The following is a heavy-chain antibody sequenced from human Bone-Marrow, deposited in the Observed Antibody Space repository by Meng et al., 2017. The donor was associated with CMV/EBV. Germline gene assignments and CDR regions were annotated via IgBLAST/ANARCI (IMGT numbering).Heavy chain of an antibody. Sequence: ASAKVSCKASGYNFSHFNIIWVRQASGQGLEWVGWMNPNRGNTAYAQKFQGRVTMTRDTSTSIAYMELSSLRSGDTAVYYCARGQVQCSTINCHDYRFSGMDVWGQGTTVTVSS. V-gene: IGHV1-8*01. CDR3: ARGQVQCSTINCHDYRFSGMDV. CDR2: MNPNRGNT. CDR1: GYNFSHFN. J-gene: IGHJ6*02. D-gene: IGHD2/OR15-2a*01.